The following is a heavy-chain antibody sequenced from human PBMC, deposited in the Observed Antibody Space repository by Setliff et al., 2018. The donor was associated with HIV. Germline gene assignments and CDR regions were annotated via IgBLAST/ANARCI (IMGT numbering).Heavy chain of an antibody. CDR3: ARFPVFKWFGERQGWFDF. V-gene: IGHV3-23*01. Sequence: GGSLRLSCVASGFTFSNYAMSWVRQAPGEWLEWVSGIIRDGGRTYYAGPVEGSLSTFRDKSKNTMYLEMNRLRVEDTAVYYCARFPVFKWFGERQGWFDFWGQGTLVTVAS. CDR1: GFTFSNYA. D-gene: IGHD3-10*01. CDR2: IIRDGGRT. J-gene: IGHJ5*01.